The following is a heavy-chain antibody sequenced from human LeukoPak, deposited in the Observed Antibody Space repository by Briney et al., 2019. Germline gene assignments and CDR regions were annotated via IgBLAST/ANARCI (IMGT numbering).Heavy chain of an antibody. CDR3: AKISPYSSSGRRNYYYYYTDV. J-gene: IGHJ6*03. V-gene: IGHV3-30*02. D-gene: IGHD6-6*01. Sequence: PGGSLRLSCAASGFTFSSYGMHWVRQAPGKGLEWVAFIRYDGSNKYYADSVKGRFTISRDNSKNTLYLQMNSLRAEDTAVYYCAKISPYSSSGRRNYYYYYTDVWGKGTTVTVSS. CDR2: IRYDGSNK. CDR1: GFTFSSYG.